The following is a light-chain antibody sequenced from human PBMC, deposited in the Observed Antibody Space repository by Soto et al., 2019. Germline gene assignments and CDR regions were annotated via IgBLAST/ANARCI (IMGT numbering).Light chain of an antibody. J-gene: IGKJ5*01. CDR3: MQARQSLT. Sequence: EIVMTQYPITLPVTTGEPASISCRSSQSLLHNNTYNYLDWYLQKPGQSPQLLIYFGSNRAPGVPDRFSGSGSGTYFTLKINRVEAEDVRTYYCMQARQSLTFGQGTRLEIK. V-gene: IGKV2-28*01. CDR2: FGS. CDR1: QSLLHNNTYNY.